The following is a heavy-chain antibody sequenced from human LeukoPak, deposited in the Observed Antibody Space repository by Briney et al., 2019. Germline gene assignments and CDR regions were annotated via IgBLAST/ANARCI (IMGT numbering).Heavy chain of an antibody. CDR3: ARXXSXGXRGFDY. Sequence: ASVKVSCKGSGYTLSNHAFSWVRQAPGQGLEWMGWISADNGNTNHAQKFQGRVSLTTDTSTSTVYLELSSLRSEDTAVYYCARXXSXGXRGFDYWGQGTLVTVSS. D-gene: IGHD3-10*01. J-gene: IGHJ4*02. CDR1: GYTLSNHA. CDR2: ISADNGNT. V-gene: IGHV1-18*04.